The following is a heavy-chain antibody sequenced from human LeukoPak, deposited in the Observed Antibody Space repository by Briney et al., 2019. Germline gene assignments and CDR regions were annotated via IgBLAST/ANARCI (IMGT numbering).Heavy chain of an antibody. J-gene: IGHJ4*02. CDR3: LKDRASSWTFDY. D-gene: IGHD6-13*01. CDR2: ISDDGNNV. V-gene: IGHV3-30*18. CDR1: GFIFSNYG. Sequence: GGSLRLSCAASGFIFSNYGMHWVRQAPGKGLEWVAAISDDGNNVYYADFVKGRFTISRDDSRNTLYLQMNSLSAEDTALYYCLKDRASSWTFDYWGQGTLVTVSS.